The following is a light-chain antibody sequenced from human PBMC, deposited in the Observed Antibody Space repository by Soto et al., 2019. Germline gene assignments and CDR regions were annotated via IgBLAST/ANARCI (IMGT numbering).Light chain of an antibody. Sequence: QSVLTQPPSASETPGQRVTISCSGSSSNIETNYVYWYQHLPGAAPKLLIFTNNQRPSGVPDRFSASKSGTSASLAISGLRSEDEGDYYCAATDDSLGGPVVGGGTKLTVL. V-gene: IGLV1-47*02. J-gene: IGLJ2*01. CDR3: AATDDSLGGPV. CDR1: SSNIETNY. CDR2: TNN.